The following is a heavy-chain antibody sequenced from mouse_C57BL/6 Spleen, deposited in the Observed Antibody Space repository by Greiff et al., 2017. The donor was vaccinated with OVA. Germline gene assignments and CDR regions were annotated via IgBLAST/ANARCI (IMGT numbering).Heavy chain of an antibody. V-gene: IGHV1-55*01. CDR2: IYPGSGST. CDR1: GYTFTSYW. J-gene: IGHJ3*01. D-gene: IGHD2-2*01. CDR3: AREEDGYGGAWFAY. Sequence: QVQLKQPGAELVKPGASVKMSCKASGYTFTSYWITWVKQRPGQGLEWIGDIYPGSGSTNYNEKFKSKATLTVDTSSSTAYLQLSSLTSEDSAVYYCAREEDGYGGAWFAYWGQGTLVTVSA.